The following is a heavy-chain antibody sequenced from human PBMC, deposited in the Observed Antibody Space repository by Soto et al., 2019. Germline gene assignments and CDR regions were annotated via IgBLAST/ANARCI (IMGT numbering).Heavy chain of an antibody. CDR3: ARIQYSSGWRLGWFDP. D-gene: IGHD6-19*01. V-gene: IGHV2-26*01. J-gene: IGHJ5*02. Sequence: SGPTLVNPTETLTLTCTVSGFSLSNARMGVSWIRQPPGKALEWLAHIFPNDEKSYSTSLKSRLTISKDTSKSQVVLTMTNMDPVDTATYYCARIQYSSGWRLGWFDPWGQGTLVTVSS. CDR2: IFPNDEK. CDR1: GFSLSNARMG.